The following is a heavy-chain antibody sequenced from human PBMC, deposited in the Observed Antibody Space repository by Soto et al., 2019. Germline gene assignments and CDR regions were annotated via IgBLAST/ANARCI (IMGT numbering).Heavy chain of an antibody. CDR3: ARVSQFQWFDV. J-gene: IGHJ5*02. CDR1: GGSISSTSYY. Sequence: PSETLSLTCTVSGGSISSTSYYWGWIRQPPGKGLEWIGSIYYSGTTSYNPSLKSRVTISVDTSRNHFSLKVNSVTAADMAVYYCARVSQFQWFDVWGKGTLVTVSS. CDR2: IYYSGTT. V-gene: IGHV4-39*02.